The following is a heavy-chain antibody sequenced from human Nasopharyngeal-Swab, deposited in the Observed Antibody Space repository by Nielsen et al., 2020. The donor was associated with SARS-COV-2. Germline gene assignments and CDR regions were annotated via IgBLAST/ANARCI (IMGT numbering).Heavy chain of an antibody. J-gene: IGHJ5*02. CDR1: DFTFNNYN. D-gene: IGHD3-10*01. V-gene: IGHV3-21*04. Sequence: GGPLRPSLAAPDFTFNNYNFNWFRQAPGKGLEWFSSISSSSSYIYYANSVTGRFTTSRHDSKNTLYLQMNSRRPDDTAVYYCTRAHREDWFDPWGHGTLVTVSS. CDR2: ISSSSSYI. CDR3: TRAHREDWFDP.